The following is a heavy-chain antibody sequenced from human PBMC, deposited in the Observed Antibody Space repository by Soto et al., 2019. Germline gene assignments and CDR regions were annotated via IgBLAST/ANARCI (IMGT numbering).Heavy chain of an antibody. D-gene: IGHD2-21*01. CDR2: IIPVFGTK. V-gene: IGHV1-69*01. J-gene: IGHJ4*02. Sequence: QVQXXXXXAXVKMPGSSVRVSCKASGGTFSSYTISWVRQXPGQGLEWMGQIIPVFGTKTYAXXXQXRAXXXXXXXXXXXXXXXXXXXXXXXAVXYCAXDXGXYPSFDYWXQGTLXSVS. CDR3: AXDXGXYPSFDY. CDR1: GGTFSSYT.